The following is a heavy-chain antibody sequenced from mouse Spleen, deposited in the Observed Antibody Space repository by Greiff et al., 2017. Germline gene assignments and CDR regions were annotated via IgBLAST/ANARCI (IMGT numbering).Heavy chain of an antibody. Sequence: EVKLMESGGGLVKLGGSLKLSCAASGFTFSSYYMSWVRQTPEKRLEWVATISSGGGSTYYPDSVKGRFTISRDNAKNTLYLQMSSLNSEDTAVYYCARADYDVGYYFDYWGQGTTLTVSS. D-gene: IGHD2-4*01. V-gene: IGHV5-9*04. CDR2: ISSGGGST. CDR1: GFTFSSYY. CDR3: ARADYDVGYYFDY. J-gene: IGHJ2*01.